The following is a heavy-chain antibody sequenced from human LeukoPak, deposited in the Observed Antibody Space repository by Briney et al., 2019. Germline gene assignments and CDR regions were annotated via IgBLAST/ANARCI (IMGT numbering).Heavy chain of an antibody. D-gene: IGHD1-20*01. CDR2: ISSSSSYI. CDR3: AREAGNWNYGDY. V-gene: IGHV3-21*01. CDR1: GFTFSSYS. J-gene: IGHJ4*02. Sequence: GGSLRLSCAASGFTFSSYSMNWVRQAPGKGLEWVSSISSSSSYIYYADSVRGRFTISRDNAKNSLYLQMNSLRAEDTAVYYCAREAGNWNYGDYWGQGTLVTVSS.